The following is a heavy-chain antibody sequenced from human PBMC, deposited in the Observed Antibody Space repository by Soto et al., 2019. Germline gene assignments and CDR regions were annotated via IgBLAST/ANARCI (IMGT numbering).Heavy chain of an antibody. Sequence: GGSLRLSCEVSGLTFSNSWMSWVRQAPGKGLEWVANIKQDGSQKYYVDSVRGRFTISRDNAKKSLYLQMNTLRAEDTAVYYCARDGGYSGFDFFDYWGQGTLVTVSS. V-gene: IGHV3-7*01. CDR3: ARDGGYSGFDFFDY. CDR1: GLTFSNSW. D-gene: IGHD5-12*01. J-gene: IGHJ4*02. CDR2: IKQDGSQK.